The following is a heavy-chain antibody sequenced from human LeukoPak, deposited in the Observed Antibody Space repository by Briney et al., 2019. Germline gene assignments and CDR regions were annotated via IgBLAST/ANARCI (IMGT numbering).Heavy chain of an antibody. CDR2: VSSDGSID. V-gene: IGHV3-30*03. D-gene: IGHD1-7*01. Sequence: GGSLRLSCAASGFTVSSNYMHWVRQAPGKGLEWVAVVSSDGSIDYYADSLRGRFTVSRDNSKNTMFLQFNTLRPEDTAVYYCAREGMGTTFSAWFDPWGQGTLVTVSS. CDR1: GFTVSSNY. J-gene: IGHJ5*02. CDR3: AREGMGTTFSAWFDP.